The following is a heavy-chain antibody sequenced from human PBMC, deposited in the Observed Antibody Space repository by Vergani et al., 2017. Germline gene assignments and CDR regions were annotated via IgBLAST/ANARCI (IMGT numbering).Heavy chain of an antibody. Sequence: QLQLQESGPGLVKPSATLSLTCSVSGASIRSSNYYWGWIRQPPGKGLEWIASIYYSGSTYYNPSLKSRVTISVDTSKNQFSLKLSSVTAADTAVYYCARESPPRDWFDPWGQGTLVTVSS. CDR1: GASIRSSNYY. V-gene: IGHV4-39*02. J-gene: IGHJ5*02. CDR3: ARESPPRDWFDP. CDR2: IYYSGST.